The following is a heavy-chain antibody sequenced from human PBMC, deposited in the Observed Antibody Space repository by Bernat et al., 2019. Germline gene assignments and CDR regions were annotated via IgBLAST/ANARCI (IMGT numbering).Heavy chain of an antibody. CDR2: ISSSSSYI. Sequence: EVQLVESGGGLVKPGGSLRLSCAASGFTFSSYSMNWVRQAPGKGLEWVSYISSSSSYIYYADSVKGRFTISRDNAKNSLYLQMNSLRAEDTAVYYCARKGKLYYDFWSGYYQYDAFDIWGQGTMVTVSS. D-gene: IGHD3-3*01. CDR3: ARKGKLYYDFWSGYYQYDAFDI. CDR1: GFTFSSYS. V-gene: IGHV3-21*05. J-gene: IGHJ3*02.